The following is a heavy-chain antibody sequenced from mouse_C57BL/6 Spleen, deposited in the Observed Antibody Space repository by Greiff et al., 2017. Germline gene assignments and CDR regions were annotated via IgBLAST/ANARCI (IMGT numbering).Heavy chain of an antibody. CDR1: GFTFSDYY. J-gene: IGHJ2*01. V-gene: IGHV5-16*01. CDR2: INYDGSST. D-gene: IGHD2-3*01. CDR3: ARWDGSFDY. Sequence: EVQVVESEGGLVQPGSSMKLSCTASGFTFSDYYMAWVRQVPEKGLEWVANINYDGSSTYYLDSLKSRFIISRDNAKNILYLQMSSLKSEDTATYYCARWDGSFDYWGQGTTLTVSS.